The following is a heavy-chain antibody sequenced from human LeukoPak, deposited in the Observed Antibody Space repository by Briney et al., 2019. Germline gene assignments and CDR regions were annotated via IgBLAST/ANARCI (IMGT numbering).Heavy chain of an antibody. CDR3: ATYRQVLLPFES. V-gene: IGHV3-20*04. CDR1: GFTFDGYG. Sequence: SGGSLRLSCGASGFTFDGYGMSWVRQVPGKGLEWVSGINWNGGSTGYAGSVKGRLTISRDNSKSTLSLQMNSLRAEDTAIYYCATYRQVLLPFESWGQGTLVTVSS. D-gene: IGHD2-8*02. J-gene: IGHJ4*02. CDR2: INWNGGST.